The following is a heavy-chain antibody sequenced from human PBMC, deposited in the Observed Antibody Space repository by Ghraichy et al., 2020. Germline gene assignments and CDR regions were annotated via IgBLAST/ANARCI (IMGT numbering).Heavy chain of an antibody. D-gene: IGHD2-21*02. J-gene: IGHJ3*02. CDR3: AKGPGVGTTSNDAFDI. V-gene: IGHV3-23*01. Sequence: LSLTCAASGFTFSSYAMSWVRQAPGKGLEWVSAISGSGGSTYYADSVKGRFTISRDNSKNTLYLQMNSLRAEDTAVYYCAKGPGVGTTSNDAFDIWGQGTMVTVSS. CDR2: ISGSGGST. CDR1: GFTFSSYA.